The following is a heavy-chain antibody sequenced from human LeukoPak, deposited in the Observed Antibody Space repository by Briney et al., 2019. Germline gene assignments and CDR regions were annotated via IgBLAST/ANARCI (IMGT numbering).Heavy chain of an antibody. D-gene: IGHD3-10*01. CDR2: INPNSGGT. CDR3: ARANYYGSGYPAFDP. CDR1: GYTFTGYY. Sequence: GASVKVSCKASGYTFTGYYMHWARQAPGQGLEWMGWINPNSGGTNYAQKFQGRVTMTRDTSISTAYMELSRLRSDDTAVYYCARANYYGSGYPAFDPWGQGTLVTVSS. J-gene: IGHJ5*02. V-gene: IGHV1-2*02.